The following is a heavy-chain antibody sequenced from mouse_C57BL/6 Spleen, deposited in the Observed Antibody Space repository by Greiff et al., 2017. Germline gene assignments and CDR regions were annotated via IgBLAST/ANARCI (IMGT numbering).Heavy chain of an antibody. CDR1: GYTFTSYW. D-gene: IGHD4-1*01. Sequence: QVHVKQSGTELVKPGASVKLSCKASGYTFTSYWLHWVKQRPGQGLEWIGNINPSNGGTNYNEKFKSKATLTVDKSSSTAYMQLSSLTSEDSAVYYCARGGTGYFDYWGQGTTLTVSS. V-gene: IGHV1-53*01. CDR3: ARGGTGYFDY. CDR2: INPSNGGT. J-gene: IGHJ2*01.